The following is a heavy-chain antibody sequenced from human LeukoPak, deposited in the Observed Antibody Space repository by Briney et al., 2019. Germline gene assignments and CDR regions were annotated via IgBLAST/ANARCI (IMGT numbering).Heavy chain of an antibody. J-gene: IGHJ3*02. D-gene: IGHD6-19*01. CDR2: LSFDGNDE. CDR3: AKLAVAGTDDAFDI. Sequence: PGRSLRLSCVASGFTFSDYALHWVRQAPGKGLEWVAGLSFDGNDEHYADSVKGRFTISRDNSKNTLYLQMNSLRAEDTAVYYCAKLAVAGTDDAFDIWGQGTMVTVSS. CDR1: GFTFSDYA. V-gene: IGHV3-30-3*01.